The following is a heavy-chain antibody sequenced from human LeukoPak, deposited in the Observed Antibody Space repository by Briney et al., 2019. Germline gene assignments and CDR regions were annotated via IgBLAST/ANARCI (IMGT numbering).Heavy chain of an antibody. V-gene: IGHV3-23*01. D-gene: IGHD6-19*01. Sequence: GGSLRLSCAASGFTFSSYAMSWVRQAPGKGLEWVSAISGSGGSTYYADSVEGRFTISRDNSENTLYLQMNSLRAEDTAVYYCAKDQEVAVVDHDYWGQGTLVTVSS. J-gene: IGHJ4*02. CDR3: AKDQEVAVVDHDY. CDR2: ISGSGGST. CDR1: GFTFSSYA.